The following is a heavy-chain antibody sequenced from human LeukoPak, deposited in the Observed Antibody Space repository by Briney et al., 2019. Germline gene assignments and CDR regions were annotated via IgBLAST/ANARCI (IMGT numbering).Heavy chain of an antibody. CDR2: ISGSGGST. J-gene: IGHJ4*02. D-gene: IGHD1-26*01. Sequence: GGSLRLSCAASGFTFSSYATSWVRQAPGKGLEWVSAISGSGGSTYYADSVKGRFTISRDNSKNTLYLQMNSLRAEDTAVYYCALTRMGRGGTNYFDYWGQGTLVTVSS. CDR3: ALTRMGRGGTNYFDY. CDR1: GFTFSSYA. V-gene: IGHV3-23*01.